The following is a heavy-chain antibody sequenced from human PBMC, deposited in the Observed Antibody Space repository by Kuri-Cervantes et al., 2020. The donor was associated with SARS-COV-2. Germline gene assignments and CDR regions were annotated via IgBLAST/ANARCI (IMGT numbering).Heavy chain of an antibody. J-gene: IGHJ6*03. CDR2: IYSCGST. V-gene: IGHV3-66*03. CDR1: GFTVSSNY. D-gene: IGHD3-10*01. Sequence: GGSLRLSCAASGFTVSSNYMSWVRQAPGKGLEWVSVIYSCGSTYYADSVKGRFTISRDNSKNTLYLQMNSLRAEDTAVYYCAKDAVLLWWGGAGISYYMDVWGKGTTVTVSS. CDR3: AKDAVLLWWGGAGISYYMDV.